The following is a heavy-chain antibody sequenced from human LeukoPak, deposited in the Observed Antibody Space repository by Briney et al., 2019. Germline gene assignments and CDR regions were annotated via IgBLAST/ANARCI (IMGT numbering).Heavy chain of an antibody. CDR2: INQDGSDI. Sequence: GGSLRLSCAASGFTFSTYWMSWVRQAPGKGLEGGGNINQDGSDIYYVDAVKGRFTISRDNDKNSLSLQMNSLRAADTAVYYCARNPAKVFPAVYWGQGTLVTVSS. CDR1: GFTFSTYW. CDR3: ARNPAKVFPAVY. J-gene: IGHJ4*02. V-gene: IGHV3-7*01. D-gene: IGHD2-2*01.